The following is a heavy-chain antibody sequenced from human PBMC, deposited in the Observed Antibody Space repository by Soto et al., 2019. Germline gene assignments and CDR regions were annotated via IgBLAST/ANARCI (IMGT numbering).Heavy chain of an antibody. CDR3: AKHPNRKAVAYWYFDL. CDR2: ISGSGGST. D-gene: IGHD6-19*01. J-gene: IGHJ2*01. CDR1: GFTFSSYA. V-gene: IGHV3-23*01. Sequence: EVQLLESGGGLVQPGGSLSLSCAASGFTFSSYAMSWVRQAPGEGLEWVSAISGSGGSTYYADSVKGRFTISRDNSKNTLDLQMNTLRADATTVYYCAKHPNRKAVAYWYFDLWGRGTLVTVSS.